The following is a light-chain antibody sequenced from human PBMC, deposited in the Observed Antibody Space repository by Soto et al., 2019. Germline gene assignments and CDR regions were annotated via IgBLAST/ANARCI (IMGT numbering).Light chain of an antibody. CDR2: DAS. V-gene: IGKV1-33*01. CDR3: QQYDTLRVT. J-gene: IGKJ3*01. Sequence: DIQMTQSPSTLSASVGYRVTITCRASQSISSWLAWYQQKPGKAPKLLIYDASNLETGVPSRFSGSGSGTDFTFTISSLRPEDIATYYCQQYDTLRVTFGPGTKVDIK. CDR1: QSISSW.